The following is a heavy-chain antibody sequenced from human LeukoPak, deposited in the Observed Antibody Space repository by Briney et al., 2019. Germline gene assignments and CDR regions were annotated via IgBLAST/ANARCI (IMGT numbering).Heavy chain of an antibody. J-gene: IGHJ6*03. CDR2: FSGSGGST. V-gene: IGHV3-23*01. CDR3: AKDRCSNGVGCYYYYMDV. CDR1: GFTFSNYG. Sequence: GGSLRLSCGASGFTFSNYGMSWVRQAPGKGLEWVSSFSGSGGSTYYADSVKGRFSISRDSSKNILYLQMNSLRAEDTAVYYCAKDRCSNGVGCYYYYMDVWGKGTTVTISS. D-gene: IGHD2-8*01.